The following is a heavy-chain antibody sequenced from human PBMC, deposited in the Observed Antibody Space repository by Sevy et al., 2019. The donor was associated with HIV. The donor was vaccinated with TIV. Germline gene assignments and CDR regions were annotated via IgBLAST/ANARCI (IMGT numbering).Heavy chain of an antibody. J-gene: IGHJ6*02. CDR3: ARRSGVAGDDYYYYGMDV. V-gene: IGHV4-39*01. CDR1: CGSISSSSYY. CDR2: IYYSGST. D-gene: IGHD6-19*01. Sequence: SETLSLTCTVSCGSISSSSYYWGWIRQPPGKGLEWIGSIYYSGSTYYNPSLKSRVTISVDTSKNQSSLKLSSVTAADTAVYYCARRSGVAGDDYYYYGMDVWGRGTTVTVS.